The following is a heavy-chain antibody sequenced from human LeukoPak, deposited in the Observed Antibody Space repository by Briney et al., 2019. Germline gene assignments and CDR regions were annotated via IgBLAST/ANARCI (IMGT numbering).Heavy chain of an antibody. D-gene: IGHD6-13*01. CDR3: AAGTAADF. CDR1: GIPLSDYY. Sequence: GGSLRLSCVVSGIPLSDYYMNWIRKAPGKGLEWISYIGSSSSYTDYADSVKGRFTISRDNAKSALYLQMHSLRLEDTAVYYCAAGTAADFWGQGTLVTVSS. CDR2: IGSSSSYT. V-gene: IGHV3-11*03. J-gene: IGHJ4*02.